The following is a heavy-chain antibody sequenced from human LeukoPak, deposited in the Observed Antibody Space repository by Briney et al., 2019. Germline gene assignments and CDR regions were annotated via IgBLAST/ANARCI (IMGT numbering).Heavy chain of an antibody. V-gene: IGHV1-69*05. CDR2: IIPIFGTA. D-gene: IGHD3-22*01. J-gene: IGHJ4*02. CDR1: GGTFSSYA. Sequence: RASVKVSCKASGGTFSSYAISWVRQAPGQGLEWMGRIIPIFGTANYAQKFQGRVTITTDESTSTAYVELRSLRSDDTAVYYCARDSKRITMIVAPPADYWGQGTLVTVSS. CDR3: ARDSKRITMIVAPPADY.